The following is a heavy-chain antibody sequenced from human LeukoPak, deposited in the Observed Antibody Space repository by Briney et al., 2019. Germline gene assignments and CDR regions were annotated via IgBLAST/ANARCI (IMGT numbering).Heavy chain of an antibody. V-gene: IGHV4-61*02. CDR3: ARGNPTQDAFDI. Sequence: SQTLSLTCTVSGGSISSGSYYWSWIRQPAGKGLEWIGRIYASGSTNYNPSLKSRVTISVDTSKNQFSLKLSSVTAADTAVYYCARGNPTQDAFDIWGQGTMVTVSS. CDR2: IYASGST. J-gene: IGHJ3*02. CDR1: GGSISSGSYY.